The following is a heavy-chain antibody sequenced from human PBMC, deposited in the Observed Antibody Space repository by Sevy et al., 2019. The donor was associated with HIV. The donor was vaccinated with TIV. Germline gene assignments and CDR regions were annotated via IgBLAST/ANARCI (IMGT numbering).Heavy chain of an antibody. CDR2: IHASGST. Sequence: SETLSLTCTVSGDSFSSDTYFWNWIRQPAGKGLEWIGCIHASGSTIYNPSLKSRVTMSVDKSKSQFSLRLSSVTTADTAVYFCARERGSNILTLGLDFWGQGSLVTVSS. CDR1: GDSFSSDTYF. V-gene: IGHV4-61*10. CDR3: ARERGSNILTLGLDF. J-gene: IGHJ4*02. D-gene: IGHD3-9*01.